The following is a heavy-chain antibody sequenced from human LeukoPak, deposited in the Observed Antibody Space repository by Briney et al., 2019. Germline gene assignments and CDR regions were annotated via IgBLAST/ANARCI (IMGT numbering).Heavy chain of an antibody. D-gene: IGHD1-26*01. CDR3: GRDLGGRSGY. V-gene: IGHV3-30*03. J-gene: IGHJ4*02. CDR1: GFTFSDYG. Sequence: GGSLRLSCAASGFTFSDYGMHWVRQAPGKGLEWVALISYDGSNKYYADSVKGRFTISRDNSKNTLYLQMNSLRAEDTAVYYCGRDLGGRSGYWGQGTLVTVSS. CDR2: ISYDGSNK.